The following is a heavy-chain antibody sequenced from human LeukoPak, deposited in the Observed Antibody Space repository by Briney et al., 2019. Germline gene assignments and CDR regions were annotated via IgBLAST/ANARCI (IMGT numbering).Heavy chain of an antibody. V-gene: IGHV3-33*06. J-gene: IGHJ4*02. CDR3: AKDSGYSYGHGLDY. D-gene: IGHD5-18*01. Sequence: GGSLRLSCAASGFTFSTYNMHWVRQAPGRGLEWVALMLSDGSNKYHADSVKGRFTISRDNSKNALFLQMSSLRDEDTAVYYCAKDSGYSYGHGLDYWGQGTLVTVSS. CDR1: GFTFSTYN. CDR2: MLSDGSNK.